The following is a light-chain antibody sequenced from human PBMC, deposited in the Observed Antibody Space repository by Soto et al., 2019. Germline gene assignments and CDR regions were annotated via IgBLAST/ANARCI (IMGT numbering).Light chain of an antibody. CDR1: SSDVGGYNY. Sequence: QSALTQPPSASGSPGQSVTISCTGTSSDVGGYNYVSWYQQHPGKAPKLMIYEVNKRPSGVPDRFSGSKSGNTASLNVSGLQAEDEADYYCSSYAGSNILFGGGTKLTVL. CDR3: SSYAGSNIL. CDR2: EVN. J-gene: IGLJ2*01. V-gene: IGLV2-8*01.